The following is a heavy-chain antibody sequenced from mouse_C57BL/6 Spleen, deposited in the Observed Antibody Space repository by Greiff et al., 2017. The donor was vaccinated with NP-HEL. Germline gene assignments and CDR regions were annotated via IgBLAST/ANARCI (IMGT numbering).Heavy chain of an antibody. D-gene: IGHD2-1*01. V-gene: IGHV5-15*04. J-gene: IGHJ2*01. CDR2: ICTLAYSI. Sequence: EVKLVESGGGLVQPGGSLKLSCAASGFTFSDYGMAWVRQAPRKGLEWVAFICTLAYSIYYADTVTGRFTITRENAKNTLYLEMSSLRSEDTAMYYCAREDYGNSFDDWGQGTTLTVSS. CDR3: AREDYGNSFDD. CDR1: GFTFSDYG.